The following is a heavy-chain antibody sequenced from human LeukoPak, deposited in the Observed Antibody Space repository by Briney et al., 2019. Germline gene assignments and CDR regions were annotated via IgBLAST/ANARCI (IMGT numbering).Heavy chain of an antibody. D-gene: IGHD2-8*01. J-gene: IGHJ4*02. CDR2: ISGSGGST. CDR1: GFTFSSYA. Sequence: GGSLRLSCAASGFTFSSYAVSWVRQAPGKGLEWVSAISGSGGSTYYADSVKGRFTISRDNSKNTLYLQMNSLRAEDTAVYYCAKDRLIVLMVYANGLDYWGQGTLVTVSS. CDR3: AKDRLIVLMVYANGLDY. V-gene: IGHV3-23*01.